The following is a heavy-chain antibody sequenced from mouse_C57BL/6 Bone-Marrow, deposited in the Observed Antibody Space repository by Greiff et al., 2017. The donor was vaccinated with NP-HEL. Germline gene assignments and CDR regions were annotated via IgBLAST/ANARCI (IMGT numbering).Heavy chain of an antibody. J-gene: IGHJ3*01. V-gene: IGHV1-80*01. CDR3: ARGAY. CDR1: GYAFSNYW. Sequence: VQLQQSGAELVKPGASVKISCKASGYAFSNYWMNWVKQRPGKGLEWIGQIYPGDGDTNYNGKFKDKATLTADKSSSTAYMQVSRLSAGDAAVYFCARGAYWGQGTLVTVSA. CDR2: IYPGDGDT.